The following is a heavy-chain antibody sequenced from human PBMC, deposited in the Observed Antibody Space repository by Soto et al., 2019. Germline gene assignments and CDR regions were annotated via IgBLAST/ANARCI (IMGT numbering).Heavy chain of an antibody. J-gene: IGHJ5*02. CDR1: GGSFSGYY. D-gene: IGHD3-10*01. V-gene: IGHV4-34*01. CDR2: INHSGST. Sequence: QVQLQQWGAGLLKPSETLSLTCAVYGGSFSGYYWSWIRQPPGKGLEWIGEINHSGSTNYNPSLKSRVTISVDPSKNQFSRKLSSVPAADTAVYYCGRGYGSGSKRRVAPWGQGTLSPSPQ. CDR3: GRGYGSGSKRRVAP.